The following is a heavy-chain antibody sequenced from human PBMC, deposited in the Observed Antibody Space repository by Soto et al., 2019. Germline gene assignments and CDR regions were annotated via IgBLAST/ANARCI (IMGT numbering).Heavy chain of an antibody. CDR1: GGSITSYH. Sequence: SETLSLTCTVSGGSITSYHWSWVRQPPGKGLELIGYLSDTGSTNYNPSLKSRVTISTDTSKSQFSLRLSSVTAADTAVYYCARGPIKMTCGGDVVNPYFDYWGQGILVTVSS. D-gene: IGHD3-16*02. J-gene: IGHJ4*02. CDR3: ARGPIKMTCGGDVVNPYFDY. CDR2: LSDTGST. V-gene: IGHV4-59*01.